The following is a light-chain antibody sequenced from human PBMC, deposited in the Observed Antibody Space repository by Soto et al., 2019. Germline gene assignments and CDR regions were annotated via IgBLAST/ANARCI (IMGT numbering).Light chain of an antibody. CDR2: EDN. CDR1: SGSIASNY. CDR3: QSFDSSTPNWV. J-gene: IGLJ3*02. V-gene: IGLV6-57*03. Sequence: FMLTQPHSVSESPGKTVTISCTRSSGSIASNYVQWYRQRPGSAPTTLVYEDNQRPSGVPDRFSGSIDSSSNSASLTISGLKTEDEADYYCQSFDSSTPNWVFGGGTKLTVL.